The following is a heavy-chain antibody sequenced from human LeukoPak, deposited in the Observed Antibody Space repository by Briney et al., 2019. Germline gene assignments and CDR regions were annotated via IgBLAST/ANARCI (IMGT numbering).Heavy chain of an antibody. CDR3: ARPYGDYSDY. V-gene: IGHV4-38-2*01. CDR2: FYHSGRT. J-gene: IGHJ4*02. CDR1: GYSISSGFY. D-gene: IGHD4-17*01. Sequence: SSETLSLTCSVSGYSISSGFYWGWIRQPPGKGLEWIGTFYHSGRTYYNPSLKSRVTISVDTSKNQFSLKLSSVTAADTAVYYCARPYGDYSDYWGQGTLVTVSS.